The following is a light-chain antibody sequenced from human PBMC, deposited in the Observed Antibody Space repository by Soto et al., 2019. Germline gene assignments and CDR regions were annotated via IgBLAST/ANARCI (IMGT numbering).Light chain of an antibody. CDR1: QSVSSY. V-gene: IGKV3-11*01. CDR2: DAS. J-gene: IGKJ2*01. CDR3: QQRRNSPPYT. Sequence: EIVLTQSPATLSLSPGERATLSCRASQSVSSYLAWYQQKPGQAPRLLIYDASNRATGIPARFSGSGSGTDFTLSISSLEPEDFAVYYCQQRRNSPPYTFGQGTKLEIQ.